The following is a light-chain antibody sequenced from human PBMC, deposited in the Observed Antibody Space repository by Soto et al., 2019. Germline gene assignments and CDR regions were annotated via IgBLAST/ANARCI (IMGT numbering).Light chain of an antibody. V-gene: IGKV3-15*01. Sequence: ETVMTQSPATLSVSPGGRATLYCRASQSISDTLAWYQQKPGQAPRLLIYGASTRATGIPARFSGSGSGTDFTLTISSLQPEDFATYYCQQANSFPITFGQGTRLEIK. CDR1: QSISDT. J-gene: IGKJ5*01. CDR3: QQANSFPIT. CDR2: GAS.